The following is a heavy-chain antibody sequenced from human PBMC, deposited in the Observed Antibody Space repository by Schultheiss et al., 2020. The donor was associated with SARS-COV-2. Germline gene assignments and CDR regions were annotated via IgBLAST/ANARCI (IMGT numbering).Heavy chain of an antibody. CDR3: ARDPSYGPFDY. CDR1: GFTFIGHA. CDR2: ISFDGSGK. Sequence: GGSLRLSCAASGFTFIGHAMHWVRQAPGKGLEWVAAISFDGSGKANADSVKGRFTISRDNSKNTLYLQMNSLRAEDTAVYYCARDPSYGPFDYWGQGTLVTVSS. V-gene: IGHV3-30*04. D-gene: IGHD5-18*01. J-gene: IGHJ4*02.